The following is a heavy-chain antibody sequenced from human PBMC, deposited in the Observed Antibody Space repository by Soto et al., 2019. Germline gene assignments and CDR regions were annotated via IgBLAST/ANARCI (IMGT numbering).Heavy chain of an antibody. CDR1: GYTFTDYY. CDR2: INPNSGGT. CDR3: AREQSPSSGWPGMDV. J-gene: IGHJ6*02. Sequence: ASVKVSCKASGYTFTDYYMHWVRQAPGQGLEWMGWINPNSGGTNYAQKFQGRVTMTRDKTISTAYKELNRLRTDDKAVYYCAREQSPSSGWPGMDVWGQGTTVTVSS. V-gene: IGHV1-2*02. D-gene: IGHD6-19*01.